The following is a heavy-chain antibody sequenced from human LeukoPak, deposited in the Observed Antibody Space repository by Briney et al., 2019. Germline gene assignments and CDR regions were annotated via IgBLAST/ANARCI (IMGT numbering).Heavy chain of an antibody. J-gene: IGHJ4*02. CDR3: AKDGISRGSGSYYNV. CDR2: VSHDGDKK. CDR1: GFTFSTYA. V-gene: IGHV3-30*04. Sequence: GGSLRLSCAASGFTFSTYAMHWVRQAPGKGLEWVAIVSHDGDKKNYADSVRGQFTTSRDNSENTVYLQMSGLRAEDTAVYYCAKDGISRGSGSYYNVWGQGILVTVSS. D-gene: IGHD3-10*01.